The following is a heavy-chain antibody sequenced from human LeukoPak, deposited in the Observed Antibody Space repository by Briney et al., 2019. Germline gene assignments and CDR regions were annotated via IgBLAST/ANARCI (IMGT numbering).Heavy chain of an antibody. CDR3: AGDGSSTSWVHYYYYYMDV. CDR2: ISGSGGST. V-gene: IGHV3-23*01. J-gene: IGHJ6*03. CDR1: GFTFSSYT. D-gene: IGHD2-2*01. Sequence: PGGSLRLSCAASGFTFSSYTMSWVRQAPGKGLEWVSAISGSGGSTYYADSVKGRFTISRDNSKNTLYLQMNSLRAEDTAVYYCAGDGSSTSWVHYYYYYMDVWGKGTTVTVSS.